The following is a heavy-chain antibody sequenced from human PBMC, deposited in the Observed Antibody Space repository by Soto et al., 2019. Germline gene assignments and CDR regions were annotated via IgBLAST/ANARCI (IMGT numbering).Heavy chain of an antibody. J-gene: IGHJ4*02. V-gene: IGHV1-69*01. CDR2: IIPIFGTA. D-gene: IGHD1-26*01. Sequence: QVQLVQSGAEVKKPGSSVKVSCKASGGTFSSYAISWVRQAPGQGLEWMGGIIPIFGTANYAQKFQGRVTITADASTSTAYMELSSLRSEDTAVYYCARDLSNGIVGDSPLDYWGQGTLVTVSS. CDR3: ARDLSNGIVGDSPLDY. CDR1: GGTFSSYA.